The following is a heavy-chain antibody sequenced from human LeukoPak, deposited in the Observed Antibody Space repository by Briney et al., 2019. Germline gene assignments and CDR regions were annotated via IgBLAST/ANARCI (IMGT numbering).Heavy chain of an antibody. Sequence: GGSLRLSCAASGFTFSTYWMAWVRQAPGKGPEWVANIKQDATEKYYVESMKGRFTISRDNAKNSLYLQMNSLRAEDTAVYFCARDQLGALDYWGQGTLVTVSS. V-gene: IGHV3-7*01. CDR1: GFTFSTYW. J-gene: IGHJ4*02. CDR3: ARDQLGALDY. D-gene: IGHD1-26*01. CDR2: IKQDATEK.